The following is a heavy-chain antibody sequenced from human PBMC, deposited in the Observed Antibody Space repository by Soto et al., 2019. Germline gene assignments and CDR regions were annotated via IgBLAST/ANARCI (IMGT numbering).Heavy chain of an antibody. CDR2: TIPMFDTA. D-gene: IGHD2-21*02. CDR1: GGTFSNSP. V-gene: IGHV1-69*06. CDR3: ARVRCGGDCYVLDY. Sequence: QVQLVQSGAEVKKPGSSVKVSCKASGGTFSNSPISWVRQAPGQGLEWMGVTIPMFDTADYAQKFQGRVTITEDKSTSTAYMELSSLRSEDTAVYYCARVRCGGDCYVLDYWGQGTLVTVSS. J-gene: IGHJ4*02.